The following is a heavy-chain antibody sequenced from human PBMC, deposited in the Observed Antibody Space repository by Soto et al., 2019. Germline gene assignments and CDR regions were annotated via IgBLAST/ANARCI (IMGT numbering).Heavy chain of an antibody. D-gene: IGHD2-21*01. CDR1: GFTFSSHA. J-gene: IGHJ4*02. CDR3: AKDRLRAVVVVSGNFDS. V-gene: IGHV3-23*01. CDR2: ISGDGDSI. Sequence: EVQLLESGGGLVQPGGSLRVTCETSGFTFSSHAMSWVRQAPGKGLEWVSSISGDGDSISYADSVKGRITISRDNSKNTVHLHMNSLTADDTAIYYCAKDRLRAVVVVSGNFDSWGQGALVSVSS.